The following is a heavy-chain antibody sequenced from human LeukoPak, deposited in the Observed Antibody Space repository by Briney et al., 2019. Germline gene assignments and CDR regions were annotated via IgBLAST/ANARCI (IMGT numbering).Heavy chain of an antibody. CDR2: TYYRSKWYN. CDR1: GDXVSSNSAA. J-gene: IGHJ5*02. V-gene: IGHV6-1*01. CDR3: ASSGDMYSGSYLSFGWFDP. D-gene: IGHD1-26*01. Sequence: SQTLSLTCAISGDXVSSNSAAWNWIRQSPSRGLEWLGRTYYRSKWYNDYAVSVKSRITINPDTSKNQFSLQLNSVTPEDTAVYYCASSGDMYSGSYLSFGWFDPWGQGTLVTVSS.